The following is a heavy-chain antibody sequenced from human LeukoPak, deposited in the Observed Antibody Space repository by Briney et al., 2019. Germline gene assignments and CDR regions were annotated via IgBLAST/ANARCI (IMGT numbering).Heavy chain of an antibody. Sequence: SETLSLTCSVSGGSISGYYWSWIRQPPGQGLEWIGYIYYSGSTNYNPSLKSRVIISRDTSKNQFSLKLSSVTAADTAVYYCARHGTSGTNLNWFDPWGQGTLVTVSS. J-gene: IGHJ5*02. D-gene: IGHD1-1*01. V-gene: IGHV4-59*01. CDR1: GGSISGYY. CDR2: IYYSGST. CDR3: ARHGTSGTNLNWFDP.